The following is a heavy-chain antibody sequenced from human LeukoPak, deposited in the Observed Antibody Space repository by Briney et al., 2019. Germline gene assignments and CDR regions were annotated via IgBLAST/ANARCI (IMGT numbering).Heavy chain of an antibody. CDR1: GGSISSSSYY. Sequence: SETLSLTCTVSGGSISSSSYYWGWIRQPPGKGLEWIGSIYYSGSTYYNPSLKSRVTISVGTSKNQFSLKLSSVTAADTAVYYCATWITMIVVATSYWGQGTLVTVSS. CDR3: ATWITMIVVATSY. J-gene: IGHJ4*02. CDR2: IYYSGST. D-gene: IGHD3-22*01. V-gene: IGHV4-39*01.